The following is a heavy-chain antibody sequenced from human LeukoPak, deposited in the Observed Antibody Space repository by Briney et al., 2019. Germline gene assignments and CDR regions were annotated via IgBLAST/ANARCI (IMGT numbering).Heavy chain of an antibody. V-gene: IGHV4-4*07. CDR2: IYTSGST. CDR3: ARGIYYDSSGYYYDAFDI. CDR1: GGSISSYH. J-gene: IGHJ3*02. D-gene: IGHD3-22*01. Sequence: SETLSLTCTVSGGSISSYHWSWIRQPAGKGLEWIGRIYTSGSTNYNPSLKSRVTMSVDTSKNQFSLKLSSVTAADTAVYYCARGIYYDSSGYYYDAFDIWGQGTMVTVSS.